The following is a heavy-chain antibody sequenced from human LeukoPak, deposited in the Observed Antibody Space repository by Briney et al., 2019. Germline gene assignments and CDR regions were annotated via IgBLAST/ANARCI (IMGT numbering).Heavy chain of an antibody. CDR1: GGSFSGYY. CDR3: AREHGDYVNWFDP. D-gene: IGHD4-17*01. V-gene: IGHV4-34*01. J-gene: IGHJ5*02. CDR2: INHSGST. Sequence: PSETLSLTCAVYGGSFSGYYWSWIRQPPGKGLEWIGEINHSGSTNYNPSLKSRVTISVDTSKNQFSLKLSSVTAADTAVYYCAREHGDYVNWFDPWGQGTLVTVSS.